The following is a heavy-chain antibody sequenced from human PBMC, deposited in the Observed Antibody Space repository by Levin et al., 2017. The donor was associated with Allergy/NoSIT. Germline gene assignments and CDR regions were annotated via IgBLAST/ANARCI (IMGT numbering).Heavy chain of an antibody. Sequence: SQTLSLPCTVSGGSIHSYFWSWIRQPPGKGLEWIGDISYSGSTNYNPSFKSRVTISVDTSKKQFSLKLNSVTAADTAVYYCARYYGFWSGNYFDYWGQGNLVTVSS. CDR1: GGSIHSYF. CDR2: ISYSGST. J-gene: IGHJ4*02. V-gene: IGHV4-59*01. CDR3: ARYYGFWSGNYFDY. D-gene: IGHD3-3*01.